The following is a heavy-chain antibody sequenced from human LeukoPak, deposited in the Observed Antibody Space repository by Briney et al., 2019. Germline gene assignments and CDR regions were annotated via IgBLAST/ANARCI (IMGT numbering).Heavy chain of an antibody. J-gene: IGHJ4*02. D-gene: IGHD3-3*01. CDR1: GYTFTSYG. CDR2: ISAYNGNT. CDR3: ARVETMYDFWSGYYPSKLYYFDY. Sequence: ASVKVSYKASGYTFTSYGISWVRQAPGQGREWMGWISAYNGNTNYAQKLQGRVTITTDTSTSTAYMELRSLRSDDTAVYYCARVETMYDFWSGYYPSKLYYFDYWGQGTLVTVSS. V-gene: IGHV1-18*01.